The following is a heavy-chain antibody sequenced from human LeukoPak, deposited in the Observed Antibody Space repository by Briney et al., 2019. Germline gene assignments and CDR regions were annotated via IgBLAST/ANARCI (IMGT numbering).Heavy chain of an antibody. V-gene: IGHV4-31*03. J-gene: IGHJ6*02. Sequence: SQTLSLTCTVSGGSISSGGYYWSWIRQHPGKGLEYIGYIYYSGSTYYNPSLKSRVTISVDTSKNHFSLKVSSVTVADTAVYYCARGIIGAIYYYYGMDVWGQGTTVTVSS. CDR2: IYYSGST. D-gene: IGHD3-10*01. CDR1: GGSISSGGYY. CDR3: ARGIIGAIYYYYGMDV.